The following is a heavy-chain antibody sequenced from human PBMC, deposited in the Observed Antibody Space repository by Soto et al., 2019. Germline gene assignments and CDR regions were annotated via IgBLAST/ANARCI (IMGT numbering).Heavy chain of an antibody. V-gene: IGHV4-30-4*01. D-gene: IGHD2-21*02. J-gene: IGHJ5*02. CDR1: GGSISSGDYY. CDR2: IYYSRST. CDR3: ARGGDCWEATDDPDNWFDP. Sequence: PSETLSLTCTVSGGSISSGDYYWSWIRQPPGKGLEWIGYIYYSRSTYYNPSLKSRVTISVDTSKNQFSLKLSSVTAADTAVYYCARGGDCWEATDDPDNWFDPWGQGTLVTVSS.